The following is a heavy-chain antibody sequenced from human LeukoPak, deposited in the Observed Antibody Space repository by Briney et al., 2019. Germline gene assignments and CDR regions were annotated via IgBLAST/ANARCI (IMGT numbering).Heavy chain of an antibody. CDR3: ARDSGWFRFDY. Sequence: GGSLRLSCAASGFTFSSFWMTWVRQAPGKGLEWVANIKEDGSQEYYVDSVKGPFTISRDNAKNSLFLQTNSLRVDDTAVYYCARDSGWFRFDYWGQGTLVTVSS. J-gene: IGHJ4*02. CDR2: IKEDGSQE. CDR1: GFTFSSFW. D-gene: IGHD6-19*01. V-gene: IGHV3-7*03.